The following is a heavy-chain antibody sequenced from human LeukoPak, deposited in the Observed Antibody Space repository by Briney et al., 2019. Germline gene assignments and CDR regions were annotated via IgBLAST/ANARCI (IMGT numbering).Heavy chain of an antibody. CDR3: AKDVARGYFDY. J-gene: IGHJ4*02. D-gene: IGHD2-15*01. Sequence: GGFLRLSCAASGFTFSSYSMNWVHQAPGKGLEWVSSISSSSSYIYYADSVKGRFTISRDNAKNSLYLQMNSLRAEDTAVYYCAKDVARGYFDYWGQGTLVTVSS. CDR1: GFTFSSYS. CDR2: ISSSSSYI. V-gene: IGHV3-21*04.